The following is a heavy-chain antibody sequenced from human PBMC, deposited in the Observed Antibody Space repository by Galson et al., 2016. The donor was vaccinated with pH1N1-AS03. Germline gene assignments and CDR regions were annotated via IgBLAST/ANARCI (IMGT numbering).Heavy chain of an antibody. CDR1: GYIFTGFY. J-gene: IGHJ6*02. CDR3: ARDPRGPCSSATCATTYYFGMDV. D-gene: IGHD1-26*01. V-gene: IGHV1-2*04. Sequence: SCKASGYIFTGFYVHWVRQAPGQGLEWMGWINTDSGVTNYAQKFQAWVTMTGDTSISTAYMELYGLKSDDTAGYYCARDPRGPCSSATCATTYYFGMDVWGQGTTVIVSS. CDR2: INTDSGVT.